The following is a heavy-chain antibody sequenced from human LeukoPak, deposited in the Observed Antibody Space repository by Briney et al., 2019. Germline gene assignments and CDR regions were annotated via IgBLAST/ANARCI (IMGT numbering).Heavy chain of an antibody. J-gene: IGHJ4*02. CDR1: GFTFSTYT. CDR3: ARDLDSSSWAF. CDR2: ISSSSSYI. V-gene: IGHV3-21*01. Sequence: GGSLRLSCAASGFTFSTYTMNWVRQAPGKGLEWVSSISSSSSYIYYADSVKGRFTISRDNAKNSLYLQMNSLRAEDTALYYCARDLDSSSWAFGGQGTLVTVSS. D-gene: IGHD6-13*01.